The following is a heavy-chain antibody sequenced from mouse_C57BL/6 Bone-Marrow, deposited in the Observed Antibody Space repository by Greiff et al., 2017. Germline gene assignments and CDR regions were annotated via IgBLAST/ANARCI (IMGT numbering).Heavy chain of an antibody. CDR1: GFTFSSYT. CDR2: ISGGGGNT. V-gene: IGHV5-9*01. Sequence: EVKLMESGGGLVKPGGSLKLSCAASGFTFSSYTMSWVRQTPEKRLEWVATISGGGGNTYYPDSVKGRFTISRDNAKNTLYLQMSSLRSEDTAWYYCARHSAYYSNYGFAYWGQGTLVTVSA. CDR3: ARHSAYYSNYGFAY. J-gene: IGHJ3*01. D-gene: IGHD2-5*01.